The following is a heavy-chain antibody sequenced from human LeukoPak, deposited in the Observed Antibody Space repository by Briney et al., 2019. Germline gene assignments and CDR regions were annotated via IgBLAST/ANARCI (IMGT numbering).Heavy chain of an antibody. CDR1: GFTFTAYS. J-gene: IGHJ4*02. V-gene: IGHV3-48*04. CDR2: ISTSSTTI. CDR3: ATRIDY. Sequence: GGSLRLSCAASGFTFTAYSMNWVRLVPGKGLEWLSYISTSSTTIYYADSVKGRFTISRDNAKNSLYLQMNSLRAEDTAIYYCATRIDYWGQGTLVTVSS.